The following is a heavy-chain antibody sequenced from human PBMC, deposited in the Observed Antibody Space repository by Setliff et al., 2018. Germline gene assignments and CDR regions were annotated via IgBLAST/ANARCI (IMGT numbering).Heavy chain of an antibody. J-gene: IGHJ5*02. D-gene: IGHD3-16*01. CDR3: ARDYQGGWFAP. CDR2: IYHNGNT. CDR1: GGSISPYF. Sequence: SETLSLTCTVSGGSISPYFWSWIRQPPGKGLEWIGYIYHNGNTNFNPSLKTRVTMSVDTSKNQFALNLRSVTAADAAVYYCARDYQGGWFAPWGQGTLVTVSS. V-gene: IGHV4-59*01.